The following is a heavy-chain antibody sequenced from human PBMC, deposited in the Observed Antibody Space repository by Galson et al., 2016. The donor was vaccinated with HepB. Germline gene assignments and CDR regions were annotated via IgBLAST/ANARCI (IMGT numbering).Heavy chain of an antibody. Sequence: TLSLTCTVSGASISSGTYYWSWIRQPAGKGLEWIGRIYTSGSTNHNPPLKSRVTISVDTSKNQFSLKLSSVTAADTAVYYCARGGLRFDYWGQGTLVTVSS. J-gene: IGHJ4*02. CDR1: GASISSGTYY. CDR3: ARGGLRFDY. V-gene: IGHV4-61*02. CDR2: IYTSGST.